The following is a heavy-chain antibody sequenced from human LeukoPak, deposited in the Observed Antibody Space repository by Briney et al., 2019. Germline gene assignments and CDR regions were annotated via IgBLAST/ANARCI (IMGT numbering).Heavy chain of an antibody. V-gene: IGHV3-7*03. Sequence: GGSLRLSCAASGFTFSSYWMNWARQAPGKGLEWVASINHNGNVNYYVDSVKGRFTISRDNAKNSLYLQMSNLRAEDTAVYFCARGGGLDVWGQGTMVTVSS. CDR3: ARGGGLDV. J-gene: IGHJ3*01. CDR2: INHNGNVN. D-gene: IGHD2-15*01. CDR1: GFTFSSYW.